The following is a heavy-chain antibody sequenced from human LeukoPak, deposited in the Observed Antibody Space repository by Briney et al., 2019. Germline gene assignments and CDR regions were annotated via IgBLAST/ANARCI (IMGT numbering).Heavy chain of an antibody. J-gene: IGHJ4*02. D-gene: IGHD3-10*01. Sequence: GGSLRLSCAASGFTFSSYGMHWVRQAPGKGLEWVAFIWYDGSNKYYADSVKGRFTISRDNSKNTLYLQMNSLRAEDTAVYYCAKDSTYYYGSGSLGFDYWGQGTLVTVSS. CDR1: GFTFSSYG. CDR2: IWYDGSNK. V-gene: IGHV3-30*02. CDR3: AKDSTYYYGSGSLGFDY.